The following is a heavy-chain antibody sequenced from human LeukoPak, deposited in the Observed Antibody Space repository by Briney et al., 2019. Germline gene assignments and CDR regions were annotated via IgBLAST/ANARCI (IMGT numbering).Heavy chain of an antibody. CDR1: GGTFSSSA. D-gene: IGHD2-8*01. Sequence: SVKVSCKASGGTFSSSAISWVRQAPGQGLEWMGGIIPIFGTANYAQKFQGRVTITADESTSTAYMELSSLRSEDTAVYYCARDGVWGTGSDYWGQGTLVTVS. J-gene: IGHJ4*02. CDR3: ARDGVWGTGSDY. CDR2: IIPIFGTA. V-gene: IGHV1-69*13.